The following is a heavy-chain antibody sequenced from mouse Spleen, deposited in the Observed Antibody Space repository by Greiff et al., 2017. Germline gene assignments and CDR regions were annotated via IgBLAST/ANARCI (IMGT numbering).Heavy chain of an antibody. V-gene: IGHV1-4*01. J-gene: IGHJ4*01. CDR1: GYTFTSYT. CDR2: INPSSGYT. CDR3: AREEVRRSYAMDY. D-gene: IGHD2-14*01. Sequence: VMLVESGAELARPGASVKMSCKASGYTFTSYTMHWVKQRPGQGLEWIGYINPSSGYTKYNQKFKDKATLTADKSSSTAYMQLSSLTSEDSAVYYCAREEVRRSYAMDYWGQGTSVTVSS.